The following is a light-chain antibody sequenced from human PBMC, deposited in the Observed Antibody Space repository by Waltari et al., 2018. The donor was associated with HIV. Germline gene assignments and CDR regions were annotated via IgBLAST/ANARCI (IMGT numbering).Light chain of an antibody. Sequence: QSVLTQPPSVSAAPGQKVTISCSGSTSNIGSNSVSWYQQLPGTAPKLLIYESDKRPSGISDRFSGFKSGSAATLGITGLQTGDEADYYCGTWDRSLSGGVFGGGTKLTVL. CDR3: GTWDRSLSGGV. CDR2: ESD. J-gene: IGLJ2*01. V-gene: IGLV1-51*02. CDR1: TSNIGSNS.